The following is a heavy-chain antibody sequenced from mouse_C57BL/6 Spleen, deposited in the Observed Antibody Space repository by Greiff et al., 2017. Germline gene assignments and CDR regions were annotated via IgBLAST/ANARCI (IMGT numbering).Heavy chain of an antibody. Sequence: VQLQQSGPELVKPGASVKIPCKASGYTFTDYNMDWVKQSHGKSLEWIGDINPNNGGTIYNQKFKGKATLTVDKSSSPAYMEIRSLTSEDTAVYYCARPRGSSHWYFDVWGTGTTVTVSS. CDR2: INPNNGGT. CDR3: ARPRGSSHWYFDV. J-gene: IGHJ1*03. V-gene: IGHV1-18*01. CDR1: GYTFTDYN. D-gene: IGHD1-1*01.